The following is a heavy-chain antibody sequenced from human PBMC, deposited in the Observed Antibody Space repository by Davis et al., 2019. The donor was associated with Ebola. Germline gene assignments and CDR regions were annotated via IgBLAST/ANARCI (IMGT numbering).Heavy chain of an antibody. V-gene: IGHV3-7*01. Sequence: GESLKISCAASGFTFTDYWMTWVRQAPGKGLEWVAFIKQDGSVKSYVDSVKGRFTISRDNAKNSLDLQMNSLRAEDTAMYYCARDRGWLQHDYWGQGTLVIVSS. CDR1: GFTFTDYW. CDR3: ARDRGWLQHDY. J-gene: IGHJ4*02. CDR2: IKQDGSVK. D-gene: IGHD5-24*01.